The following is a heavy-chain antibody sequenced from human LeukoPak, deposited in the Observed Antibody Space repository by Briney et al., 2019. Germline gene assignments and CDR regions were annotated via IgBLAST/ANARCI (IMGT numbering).Heavy chain of an antibody. J-gene: IGHJ4*02. V-gene: IGHV3-21*06. CDR1: GFTFSRYS. CDR3: ARGGDPVDY. Sequence: GGSLRLSRAASGFTFSRYSMNWVRQAPGKGLDWVSGTSASSSYIFYADSVKGRFTISRDNAKNSVDLQMNSLRVEDSAVYYCARGGDPVDYWCQGTLVTVSS. CDR2: TSASSSYI. D-gene: IGHD3-16*01.